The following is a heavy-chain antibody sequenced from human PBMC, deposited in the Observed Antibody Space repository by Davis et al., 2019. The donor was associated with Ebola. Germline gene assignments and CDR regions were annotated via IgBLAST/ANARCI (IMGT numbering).Heavy chain of an antibody. CDR1: GFTFSSYS. J-gene: IGHJ4*02. D-gene: IGHD3-22*01. V-gene: IGHV3-21*01. Sequence: GGSLRLSCAASGFTFSSYSMNWVRQAPGKGLEWVSSISSSSSYIYYADSVKGRFTISRDNSKNTLYLQMNSLRAEDTAVYYCARAGGYYLKLSRYWGQGTLVTVSS. CDR3: ARAGGYYLKLSRY. CDR2: ISSSSSYI.